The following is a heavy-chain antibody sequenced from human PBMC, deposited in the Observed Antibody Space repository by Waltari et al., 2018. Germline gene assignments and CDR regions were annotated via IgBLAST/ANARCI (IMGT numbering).Heavy chain of an antibody. D-gene: IGHD4-4*01. CDR3: AREASKGGAFDI. Sequence: QVQLVQSGAEVKKPGASVKVSCKASGYPFTGYYMHWVRQAPGQGLGWMGWINPNSGGTNYAQKFQGRVTMTRDTAISTAYMELSRLRSDDTAVYYCAREASKGGAFDIWGQGTMVTVSS. J-gene: IGHJ3*02. CDR2: INPNSGGT. CDR1: GYPFTGYY. V-gene: IGHV1-2*02.